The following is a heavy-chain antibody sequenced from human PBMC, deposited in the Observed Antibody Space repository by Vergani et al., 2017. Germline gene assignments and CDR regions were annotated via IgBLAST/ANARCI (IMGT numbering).Heavy chain of an antibody. V-gene: IGHV4-38-2*02. CDR2: MFHTGEA. CDR1: GYSISRGFY. J-gene: IGHJ5*01. D-gene: IGHD3-10*01. Sequence: QIQLQESGPGLVKPSETLSLTCSVFGYSISRGFYWAWIRQTPEKGLEWIGGMFHTGEASNSPSLQSRVAFSMDTSKNQFSLQLTSVTAADTAVYFCGVIMVRSPRPDNWFDSWGRGTLVTVSS. CDR3: GVIMVRSPRPDNWFDS.